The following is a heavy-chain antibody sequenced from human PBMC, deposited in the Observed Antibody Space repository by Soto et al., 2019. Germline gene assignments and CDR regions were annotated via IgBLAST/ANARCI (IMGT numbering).Heavy chain of an antibody. CDR2: IYHSGST. D-gene: IGHD3-16*01. Sequence: SETLSLTCAVSSGSISSSNWWSWVRQPPGKGLEWIGEIYHSGSTNYNPSLKSRVTISVDKSKNQFSLKLSSVTAADTAVYYCARARPGRGIDTKYYYYYMDVWGKGTTVTVSS. V-gene: IGHV4-4*02. J-gene: IGHJ6*03. CDR1: SGSISSSNW. CDR3: ARARPGRGIDTKYYYYYMDV.